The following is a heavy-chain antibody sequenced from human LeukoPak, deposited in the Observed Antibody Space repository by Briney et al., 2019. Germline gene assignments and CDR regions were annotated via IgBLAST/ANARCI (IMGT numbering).Heavy chain of an antibody. D-gene: IGHD2-8*02. V-gene: IGHV1-8*01. Sequence: ASVKVSCKASGYTFTTYDINWVRQATGRGLEWMGWMSPNNGKTGYAQKFQGRVTMTRDTSINTAYMELSSLTSEDTAVYYCVRNPYGTGQFDPWGQGILVTVSS. CDR3: VRNPYGTGQFDP. CDR1: GYTFTTYD. CDR2: MSPNNGKT. J-gene: IGHJ5*02.